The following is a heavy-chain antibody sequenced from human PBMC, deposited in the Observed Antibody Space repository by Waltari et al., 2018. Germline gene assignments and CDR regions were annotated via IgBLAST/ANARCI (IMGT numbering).Heavy chain of an antibody. J-gene: IGHJ4*02. D-gene: IGHD4-17*01. Sequence: QLQLQESGPGLVKPSETLSLTCTVSGGSISSSSYYWGWIRQPPGKGLEWIGSIYYSGSTYYNPSLKSRVTISVDTSKNQVSLKLSSVTAADTAVYYCATVTMTTVTAYFDYWGQGTLVTVSS. V-gene: IGHV4-39*07. CDR3: ATVTMTTVTAYFDY. CDR1: GGSISSSSYY. CDR2: IYYSGST.